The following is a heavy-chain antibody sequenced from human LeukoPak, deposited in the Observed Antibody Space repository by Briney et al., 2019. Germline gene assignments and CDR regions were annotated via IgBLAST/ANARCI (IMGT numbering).Heavy chain of an antibody. CDR3: ARDRRSGVLSYYYYYGMDV. D-gene: IGHD2/OR15-2a*01. J-gene: IGHJ6*02. CDR1: GYTFTSYG. Sequence: GASVKVSCKASGYTFTSYGISWVRQAPGQGLEWMGWISAYNGNTNYAQKLQGRVTMTTDTSTSTAYTELRSLRSDDTAVYYCARDRRSGVLSYYYYYGMDVWGQGTTVTVSS. V-gene: IGHV1-18*01. CDR2: ISAYNGNT.